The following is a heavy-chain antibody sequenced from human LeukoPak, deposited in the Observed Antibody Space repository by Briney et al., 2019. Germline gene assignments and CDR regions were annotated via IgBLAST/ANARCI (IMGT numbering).Heavy chain of an antibody. V-gene: IGHV3-74*01. CDR2: INSNGSST. D-gene: IGHD2-15*01. CDR1: GFTFSSYW. Sequence: GGSLRLSCAASGFTFSSYWMHWVRQAPGKGLVWVSRINSNGSSTSYADSVKGRFTISRDNAKNTLYLQMNSLRAEDTAVYYCARDGLYCSGGTCYRYFVYWGQGALVTVSS. CDR3: ARDGLYCSGGTCYRYFVY. J-gene: IGHJ4*02.